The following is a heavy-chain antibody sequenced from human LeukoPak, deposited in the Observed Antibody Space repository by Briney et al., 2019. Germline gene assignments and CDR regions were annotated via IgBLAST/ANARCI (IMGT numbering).Heavy chain of an antibody. Sequence: SETLSLTCAVSGGSISSGGYSWSWLRQPPGKGLEWIGYIYHSGSTYYNPSLKSRVTISVDRSKNQFSLKLSSVTAADTAVYYCARQRRYYDILTGFYRADEFDYWGQGTLVTVSS. D-gene: IGHD3-9*01. J-gene: IGHJ4*02. CDR1: GGSISSGGYS. V-gene: IGHV4-30-2*01. CDR2: IYHSGST. CDR3: ARQRRYYDILTGFYRADEFDY.